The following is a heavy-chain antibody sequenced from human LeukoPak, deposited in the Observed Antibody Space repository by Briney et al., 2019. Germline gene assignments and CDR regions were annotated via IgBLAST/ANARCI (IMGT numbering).Heavy chain of an antibody. D-gene: IGHD1-26*01. CDR1: GFTFSSYS. CDR3: ASSGSYRFDY. CDR2: ITASGTAM. Sequence: GRSLRLSCAASGFTFSSYSMNWVRQAPGKGLEWVSHITASGTAMFYADSVKGRFTISRDNAKNSLYLQMNSLRDEDTAVYYCASSGSYRFDYWGQGTPVTVSS. V-gene: IGHV3-48*02. J-gene: IGHJ4*02.